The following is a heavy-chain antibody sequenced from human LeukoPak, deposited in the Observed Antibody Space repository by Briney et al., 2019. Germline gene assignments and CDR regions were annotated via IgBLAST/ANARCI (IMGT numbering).Heavy chain of an antibody. V-gene: IGHV4-4*07. J-gene: IGHJ4*02. D-gene: IGHD6-13*01. CDR1: GGSISSYY. Sequence: SETLSLTCTVSGGSISSYYWSWIRQPAGKGLEWIGRIYTSGSTSYNPSLKSRVTMSVDTSKNQFSLKLTSMTAADTAVYYCAREVNSSTWRPLDFWGQGTLVTVSS. CDR2: IYTSGST. CDR3: AREVNSSTWRPLDF.